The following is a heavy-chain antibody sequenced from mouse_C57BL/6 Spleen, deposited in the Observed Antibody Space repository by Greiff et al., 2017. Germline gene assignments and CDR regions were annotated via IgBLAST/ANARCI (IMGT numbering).Heavy chain of an antibody. Sequence: ESGPGLVKPSQSLSLTCSVTGYSITSGYYWNWIRQFPGNKLEWMGYISYDGSNNYNPSLKNRISITRDTSKNQFFLKLNSVTTEDTATYYCAGSNWGYYLDYWGQGTTLTVSS. V-gene: IGHV3-6*01. J-gene: IGHJ2*01. CDR3: AGSNWGYYLDY. CDR2: ISYDGSN. CDR1: GYSITSGYY. D-gene: IGHD4-1*01.